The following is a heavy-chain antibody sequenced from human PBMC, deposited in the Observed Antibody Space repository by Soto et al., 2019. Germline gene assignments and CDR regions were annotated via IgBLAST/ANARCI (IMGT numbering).Heavy chain of an antibody. CDR3: ARYWRDGYGVDG. V-gene: IGHV3-33*03. J-gene: IGHJ6*02. Sequence: QVQLVDSGGGVVQPGRSLRLSCAASGFSFSHYGMQWVRQAPGQGLEWVADIWYAGSDDIYVDSVKGRFTISRDTSRNTLYLQMDSLRAEDTPVYFCARYWRDGYGVDGLGQGTTVIVS. CDR1: GFSFSHYG. CDR2: IWYAGSDD. D-gene: IGHD1-1*01.